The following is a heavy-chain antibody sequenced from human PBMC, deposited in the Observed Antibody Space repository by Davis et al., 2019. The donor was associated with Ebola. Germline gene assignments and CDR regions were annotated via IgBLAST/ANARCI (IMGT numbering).Heavy chain of an antibody. V-gene: IGHV5-51*01. D-gene: IGHD2-2*01. J-gene: IGHJ4*02. CDR3: ARRPMRDIVVVPAAVDFDY. CDR2: VFSVDSSA. CDR1: AGTFAGYW. Sequence: GESLKISCKGSAGTFAGYWIIWVRQLPGKGLEWMGAVFSVDSSANYSPSFQGRVTMSADKSITTAYLQWDRLMASDTAIYYCARRPMRDIVVVPAAVDFDYWGQGSLITVSS.